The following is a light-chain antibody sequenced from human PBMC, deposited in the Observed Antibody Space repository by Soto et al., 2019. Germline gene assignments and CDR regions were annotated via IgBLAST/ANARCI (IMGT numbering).Light chain of an antibody. CDR2: KAT. Sequence: DIQMTQAPSTLSASVGESVTITCRASQSISNWLAWDQHKPGKAPKLLIYKATSLRSGVPSRFSGSGSGTEFTLTISSLQPDDFAAYYCQQYNSDWAFGQGTKVEI. CDR3: QQYNSDWA. CDR1: QSISNW. V-gene: IGKV1-5*03. J-gene: IGKJ1*01.